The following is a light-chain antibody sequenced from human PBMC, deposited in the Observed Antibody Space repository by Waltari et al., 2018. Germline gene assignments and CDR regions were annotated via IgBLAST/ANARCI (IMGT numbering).Light chain of an antibody. V-gene: IGKV3-20*01. J-gene: IGKJ2*01. Sequence: ESVLTQSPRTLSLSPGERATLSCRASQSVSSTYLAGYQQKAGQAPRLLIYGASSRATGIPDRFSGSGSGTDFTLTINRLGADDFAVYYCQLYGSSPLFTFGQGTKLEI. CDR2: GAS. CDR1: QSVSSTY. CDR3: QLYGSSPLFT.